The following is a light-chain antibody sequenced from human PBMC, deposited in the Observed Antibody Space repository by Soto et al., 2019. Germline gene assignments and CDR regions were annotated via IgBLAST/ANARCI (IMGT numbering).Light chain of an antibody. CDR3: SSYTSSSTLLYV. Sequence: QSALTQPASVSGSPGQSITISCTGTSSDVGGYNYVSWYQQHPGKAPKLMIYDVSNRPSGVSNRFSGSKSGNTASLTISGLPAEDEADEYCSSYTSSSTLLYVFGTGTKLTVL. CDR2: DVS. CDR1: SSDVGGYNY. V-gene: IGLV2-14*01. J-gene: IGLJ1*01.